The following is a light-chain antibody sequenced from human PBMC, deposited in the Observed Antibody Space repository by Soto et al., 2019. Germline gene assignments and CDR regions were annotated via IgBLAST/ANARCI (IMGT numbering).Light chain of an antibody. Sequence: QSALTQPASVSGSPGQSITISCTGTNNDIGTYNLVSWYQQHPGKAPKLMIYEGSKRPSGVSNRFSGSKSGNTASLTISGLQAEDEADYYCCSYAGSSTYVFGTGTKLTVL. CDR2: EGS. CDR1: NNDIGTYNL. CDR3: CSYAGSSTYV. V-gene: IGLV2-23*01. J-gene: IGLJ1*01.